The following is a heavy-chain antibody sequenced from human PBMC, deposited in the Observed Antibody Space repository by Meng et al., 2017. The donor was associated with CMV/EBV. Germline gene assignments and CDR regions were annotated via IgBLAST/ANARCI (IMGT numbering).Heavy chain of an antibody. CDR1: GYTFTSYY. D-gene: IGHD3-3*01. CDR3: ARDLGLRYYDFWSGYYPGRYYYYGMDV. J-gene: IGHJ6*02. V-gene: IGHV1-46*01. Sequence: ASVKVSCKASGYTFTSYYMHWVQQAPGQGLEWMGIINPSGGSTSYAQKFQGRVTMTRDTSTSTVYMELSSLRSEDTAVYYCARDLGLRYYDFWSGYYPGRYYYYGMDVWGQGTTVTVSS. CDR2: INPSGGST.